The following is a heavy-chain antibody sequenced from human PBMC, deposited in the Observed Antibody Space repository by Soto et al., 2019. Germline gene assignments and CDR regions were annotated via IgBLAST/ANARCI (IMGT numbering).Heavy chain of an antibody. V-gene: IGHV3-21*01. Sequence: GGSLRLSCAASGFTFSSYGMHWVRQAPGKGLEWVSSISSSSSYIYYADSVKGRFTISRDNAKNSLYLQMNSLRAEDTAVYYCARSPYYDSSGYYPRGDYYFDYWGQGTLVTVSS. CDR1: GFTFSSYG. J-gene: IGHJ4*02. CDR3: ARSPYYDSSGYYPRGDYYFDY. CDR2: ISSSSSYI. D-gene: IGHD3-22*01.